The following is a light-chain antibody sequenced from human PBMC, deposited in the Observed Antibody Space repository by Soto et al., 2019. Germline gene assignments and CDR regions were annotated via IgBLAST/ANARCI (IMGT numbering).Light chain of an antibody. CDR1: QSVSSSY. CDR3: QQYGSSPYT. Sequence: EIVLTQSPGTLSLSPGERATLSCRASQSVSSSYLAWHQQKPGQAPRLLIYDASSRATGIPDRFSGSGSGTDFNLTISRLEPEDYAVYYCQQYGSSPYTFGQGTKLQIK. V-gene: IGKV3-20*01. J-gene: IGKJ2*01. CDR2: DAS.